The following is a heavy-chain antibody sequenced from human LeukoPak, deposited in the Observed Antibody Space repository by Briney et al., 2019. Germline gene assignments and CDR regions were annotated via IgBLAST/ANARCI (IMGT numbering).Heavy chain of an antibody. CDR2: INHSGST. CDR3: ARKGDVDTAMAGEFDY. D-gene: IGHD5-18*01. J-gene: IGHJ4*02. CDR1: GVSFCGFY. Sequence: SQTLSLTCAVYGVSFCGFYCSWIRQPPGHRVEGIGGINHSGSTNYNPSLKSRVTISVDTSKNQFSLKLSSVTAADTAVYYCARKGDVDTAMAGEFDYWGQGTLVTVSS. V-gene: IGHV4-34*01.